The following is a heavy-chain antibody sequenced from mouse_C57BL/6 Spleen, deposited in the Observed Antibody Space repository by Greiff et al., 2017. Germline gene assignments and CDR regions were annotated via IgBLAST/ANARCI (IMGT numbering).Heavy chain of an antibody. CDR1: GFNIKDDY. CDR2: IDPENGDT. D-gene: IGHD1-1*01. Sequence: VQLQQSGAELVRPGASVTLSCTASGFNIKDDYMHWVKQRPEQGLEWIGWIDPENGDTEYASKFQGKATITADTSSNTAYLQLSSLASEDTAVYYCTYVSSTYAMDYWGQGTSVTVSS. CDR3: TYVSSTYAMDY. J-gene: IGHJ4*01. V-gene: IGHV14-4*01.